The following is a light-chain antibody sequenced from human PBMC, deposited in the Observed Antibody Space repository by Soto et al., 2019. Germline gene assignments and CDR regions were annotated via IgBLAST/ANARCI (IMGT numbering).Light chain of an antibody. Sequence: IVLTQSPGTLSLSPGERATLSCRATQSVSSSFLAWYQQKPGQAPRLLIYDASDRATGIPARFSGSGSGTDFTLTISSLEPEDFAVYYCQHRSNWPPGITFGQGTRLEIK. J-gene: IGKJ5*01. CDR2: DAS. CDR1: QSVSSSF. V-gene: IGKV3-11*01. CDR3: QHRSNWPPGIT.